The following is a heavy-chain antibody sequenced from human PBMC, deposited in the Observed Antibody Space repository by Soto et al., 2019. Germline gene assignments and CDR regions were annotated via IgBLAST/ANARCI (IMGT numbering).Heavy chain of an antibody. J-gene: IGHJ4*02. D-gene: IGHD1-1*01. CDR3: ARADWNQDYFDY. CDR2: INSDGSST. Sequence: GGCLRLSCAASGFTFSSYWMHWVRQAPGKGLVWVSRINSDGSSTSYADSVKGRSTISRDNAKNTLYLQMNSLRAEDTAVYYCARADWNQDYFDYWGQGTLVTVSS. CDR1: GFTFSSYW. V-gene: IGHV3-74*01.